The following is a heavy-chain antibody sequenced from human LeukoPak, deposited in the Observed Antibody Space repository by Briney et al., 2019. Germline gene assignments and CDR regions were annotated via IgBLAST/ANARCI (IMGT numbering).Heavy chain of an antibody. CDR1: GFPFSVFE. Sequence: PGGSRRLSCAASGFPFSVFEMYWVRQAPGKGLEWVSYISSSGTTTYYADSVKGRLTISRDNAMSSLYLQMNSLRAEDTAVYYCTRLAVATPGVDPWGQGTLVTVSS. V-gene: IGHV3-48*03. J-gene: IGHJ5*02. CDR3: TRLAVATPGVDP. CDR2: ISSSGTTT. D-gene: IGHD2-21*01.